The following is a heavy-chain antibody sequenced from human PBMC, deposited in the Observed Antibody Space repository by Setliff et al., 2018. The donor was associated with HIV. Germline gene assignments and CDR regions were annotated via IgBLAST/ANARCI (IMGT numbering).Heavy chain of an antibody. CDR2: IYSSGTT. Sequence: SETLSLTCTVSGGSFSSYYWSWIRQPAGRGLEWIGRIYSSGTTNYNPSLKSRVTMSVDTSKNQFSLKLTSVTAADTAVYYCEVAGQWGQGTLVTVSS. CDR1: GGSFSSYY. D-gene: IGHD6-19*01. J-gene: IGHJ4*02. V-gene: IGHV4-4*07. CDR3: EVAGQ.